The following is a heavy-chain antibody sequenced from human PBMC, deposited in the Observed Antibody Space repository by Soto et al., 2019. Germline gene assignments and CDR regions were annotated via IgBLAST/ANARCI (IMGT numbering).Heavy chain of an antibody. CDR1: GFPFGNSG. J-gene: IGHJ4*02. Sequence: PVGSLRLSCTASGFPFGNSGMSWVRQAPGKWREWVGFVRIRTYGGTTEYAASVKGRFTISRYDSKSIAYLQMNSLKIEDTGVYYCTREVQGDHWGQRTMVTVSS. CDR3: TREVQGDH. D-gene: IGHD1-1*01. V-gene: IGHV3-49*04. CDR2: VRIRTYGGTT.